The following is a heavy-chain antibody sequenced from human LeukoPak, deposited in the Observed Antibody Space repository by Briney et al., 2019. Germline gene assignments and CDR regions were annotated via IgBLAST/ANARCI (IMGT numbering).Heavy chain of an antibody. Sequence: SETLSLTCTVSGVSISSGDYYWSWIRQPPGKGLEWIGYIYYSGSTYYNPSLKSRVTISVDTSKNQFSLKLSSVTAADTAVYYCARGEAIGWFDPWGQGTLVTVSS. CDR3: ARGEAIGWFDP. V-gene: IGHV4-30-4*01. J-gene: IGHJ5*02. D-gene: IGHD2-2*01. CDR1: GVSISSGDYY. CDR2: IYYSGST.